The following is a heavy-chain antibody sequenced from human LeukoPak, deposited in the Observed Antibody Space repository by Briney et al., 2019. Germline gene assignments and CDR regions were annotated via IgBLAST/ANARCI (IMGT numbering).Heavy chain of an antibody. CDR1: GYTFTGYY. CDR3: ARAGSTAARANAFDV. Sequence: ASVKVSCKASGYTFTGYYMHWVRQAPGQVPEWLGWINPNSGDTDCAQKFQDRVTLTRDTSINTFYMELRTLTTDDTAVFYCARAGSTAARANAFDVWGRGTMVIVS. V-gene: IGHV1-2*02. D-gene: IGHD6-6*01. CDR2: INPNSGDT. J-gene: IGHJ3*01.